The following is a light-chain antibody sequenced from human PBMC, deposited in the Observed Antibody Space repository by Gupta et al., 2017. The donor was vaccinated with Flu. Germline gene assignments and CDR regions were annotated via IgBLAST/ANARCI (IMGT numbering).Light chain of an antibody. CDR2: AAS. CDR3: QQTFSTPRT. CDR1: QSIQRY. Sequence: DIEMTPSPSSLSASVGDRVTITCRASQSIQRYLNWYQQKPGKAPKVLVYAASNLQSGVPSRFSGSGFGTDFTLTISNLQPEDFGTYYCQQTFSTPRTFGQGTKVEIK. J-gene: IGKJ1*01. V-gene: IGKV1-39*01.